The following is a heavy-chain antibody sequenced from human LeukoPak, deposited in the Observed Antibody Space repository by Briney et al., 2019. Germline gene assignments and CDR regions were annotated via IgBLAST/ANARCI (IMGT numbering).Heavy chain of an antibody. Sequence: QTGGSLRLSCAASGFTFSSYAMSWVRQAPGKGLEWVSAISGSGGSTFYADSVKGRLTISRDNSKNTLYVQMNSLRAEDTAVYYCAKVLYYYDFGGYIPYFFDYWGQGTLVAVSS. V-gene: IGHV3-23*01. CDR2: ISGSGGST. CDR3: AKVLYYYDFGGYIPYFFDY. D-gene: IGHD3-22*01. J-gene: IGHJ4*02. CDR1: GFTFSSYA.